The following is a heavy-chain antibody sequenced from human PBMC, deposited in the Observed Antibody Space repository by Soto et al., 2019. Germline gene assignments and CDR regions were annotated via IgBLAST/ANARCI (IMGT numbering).Heavy chain of an antibody. CDR3: ARDRDSSSVYYYGMDV. J-gene: IGHJ6*02. CDR2: IWYDGRNK. D-gene: IGHD6-6*01. V-gene: IGHV3-33*01. Sequence: QVQLVESGGGVVQPGRSLRLSCAASGFTFSSYGMHWVRQAPGKGLEWVAVIWYDGRNKYYADSVKGRFTISRDNSKNTLYLQMNSLRAEDTAVYYCARDRDSSSVYYYGMDVWGQGTTVTVSS. CDR1: GFTFSSYG.